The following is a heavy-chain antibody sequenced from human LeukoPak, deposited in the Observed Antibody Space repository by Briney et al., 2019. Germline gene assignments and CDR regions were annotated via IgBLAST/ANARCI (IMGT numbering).Heavy chain of an antibody. J-gene: IGHJ6*03. CDR3: ARRGSSSVNYYYMDV. CDR1: GYSFTNYW. D-gene: IGHD6-6*01. Sequence: RESLKISCKGSGYSFTNYWIAWVRQMPGKGLEWMGGIYPGDSDTRYSPSFQGQVTISADKSISTAYLQWGSLKASDTAMYYCARRGSSSVNYYYMDVWGKGTTVTVSS. CDR2: IYPGDSDT. V-gene: IGHV5-51*01.